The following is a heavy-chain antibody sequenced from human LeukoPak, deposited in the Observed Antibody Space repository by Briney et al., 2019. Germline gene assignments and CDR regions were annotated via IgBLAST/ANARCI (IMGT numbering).Heavy chain of an antibody. J-gene: IGHJ3*02. V-gene: IGHV3-74*01. CDR2: INSDGSST. CDR1: GFTFSSYA. CDR3: ARGGYSGYGRRMDVFDI. Sequence: GGSLRLSCAASGFTFSSYAVSWVRQAPGKGLVWVSRINSDGSSTSYADSVKGRFTISRDNAKNTLHLQMNSLRAEDTAVYYCARGGYSGYGRRMDVFDIWGQGTMVTVSS. D-gene: IGHD5-12*01.